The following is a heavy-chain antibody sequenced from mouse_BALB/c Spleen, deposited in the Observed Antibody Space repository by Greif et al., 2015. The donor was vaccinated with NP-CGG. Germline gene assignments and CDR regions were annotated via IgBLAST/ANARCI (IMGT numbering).Heavy chain of an antibody. CDR1: GFTFTDYY. CDR2: IRNKANGYTT. J-gene: IGHJ2*01. Sequence: EVKLVESGGGLVQPGGSLRLSCATSGFTFTDYYMSWVRQPPGKALEWLGFIRNKANGYTTEYSASVKGRFTISRDNSQSILYLQMNTLRAEDSATYYCARDMSYYYGSSLYYFDYWGQGTTLTVSS. CDR3: ARDMSYYYGSSLYYFDY. D-gene: IGHD1-1*01. V-gene: IGHV7-3*02.